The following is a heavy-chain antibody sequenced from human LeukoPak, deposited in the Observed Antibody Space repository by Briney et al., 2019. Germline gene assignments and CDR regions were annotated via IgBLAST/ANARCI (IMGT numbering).Heavy chain of an antibody. V-gene: IGHV3-33*01. CDR1: GFTFSSYG. CDR3: ARGPAYPYYFDY. Sequence: GGSLRLSCAASGFTFSSYGTHWVRQAPGKGLEWVAVIWHDGSNKYYADSVKGRFTISRDNSKNTLHLQMNSLRAEDTAVYYCARGPAYPYYFDYWGQGTLVTVSS. J-gene: IGHJ4*02. CDR2: IWHDGSNK.